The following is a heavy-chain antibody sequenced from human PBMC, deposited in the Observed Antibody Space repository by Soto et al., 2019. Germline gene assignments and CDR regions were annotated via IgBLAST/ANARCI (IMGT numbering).Heavy chain of an antibody. J-gene: IGHJ6*02. CDR3: AKDFLKVELLHFGEPAPPYQFYYGMDV. CDR2: ISYDGTNK. D-gene: IGHD3-10*01. CDR1: GVTFSRYG. V-gene: IGHV3-30*18. Sequence: QVQLVESGGGVVQAGGSLRLSCAASGVTFSRYGMHWVRQAPGKGLEWVALISYDGTNKDYEDSVRGRFTISRDNSRNTLYLQMNSLRGEDAAVYYCAKDFLKVELLHFGEPAPPYQFYYGMDVWSQGTTVTVSS.